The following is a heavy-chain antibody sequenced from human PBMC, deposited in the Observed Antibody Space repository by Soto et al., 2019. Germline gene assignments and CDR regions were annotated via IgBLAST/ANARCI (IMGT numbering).Heavy chain of an antibody. V-gene: IGHV4-30-4*01. D-gene: IGHD3-22*01. CDR3: ARALLAYYYDSSGYQGYYFDY. CDR1: GGSISSGDYY. Sequence: SETLSLTCTVSGGSISSGDYYWSWIRQPPGKGLEWIGYIYYSGSTYYNPSLKSRVTISVDTSKNQFSLKLSSVTAADTAVYYCARALLAYYYDSSGYQGYYFDYWGQGTLVTVSS. J-gene: IGHJ4*02. CDR2: IYYSGST.